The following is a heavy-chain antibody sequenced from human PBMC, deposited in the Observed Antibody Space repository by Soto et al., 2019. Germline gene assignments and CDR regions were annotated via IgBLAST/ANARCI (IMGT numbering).Heavy chain of an antibody. Sequence: ASVKVACKASGYTFTSYAMRWVRQAPGQRLEWMGWINAGNGNTKYSQKFQGRVTITRYTSASTAYMELSSLRSEDTAVYYCARGDYVYLLFDYWGQGTLVTVSS. D-gene: IGHD4-17*01. CDR1: GYTFTSYA. CDR2: INAGNGNT. V-gene: IGHV1-3*01. CDR3: ARGDYVYLLFDY. J-gene: IGHJ4*02.